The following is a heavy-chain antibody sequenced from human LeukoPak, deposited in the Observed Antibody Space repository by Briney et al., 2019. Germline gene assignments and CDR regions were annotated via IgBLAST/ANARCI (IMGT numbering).Heavy chain of an antibody. D-gene: IGHD6-19*01. V-gene: IGHV1-2*02. CDR3: ARGGSGSGWMYYFDY. J-gene: IGHJ4*01. CDR1: VYTFNTYF. CDR2: INPNRGGT. Sequence: ASVTVSCTSSVYTFNTYFIHWVRQAPGQGLEWMGWINPNRGGTNSAQIFQGRVTMTWDTSICAAYLELSRLISHDTAVYYCARGGSGSGWMYYFDYWGQGTLVTVSS.